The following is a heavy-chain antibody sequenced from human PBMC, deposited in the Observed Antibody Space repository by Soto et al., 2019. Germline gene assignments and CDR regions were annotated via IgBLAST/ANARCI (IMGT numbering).Heavy chain of an antibody. V-gene: IGHV4-31*03. CDR3: ARYYRRQAPDY. Sequence: SETLSLTGTVSGGFIISGGYYLNWIRQHPGKGLEWIGYIYYSGSTYYNPSLKSRVTISVDTSKNQFSLKLSSVTAAGTAVYYCARYYRRQAPDYWGRGTLVTVSS. J-gene: IGHJ4*02. CDR1: GGFIISGGYY. CDR2: IYYSGST. D-gene: IGHD4-4*01.